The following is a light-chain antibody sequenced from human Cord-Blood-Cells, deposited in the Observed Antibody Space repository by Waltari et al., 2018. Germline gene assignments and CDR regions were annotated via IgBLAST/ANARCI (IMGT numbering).Light chain of an antibody. CDR1: SSAVGGYNY. J-gene: IGLJ1*01. CDR3: SSYAGSNYV. CDR2: EVS. Sequence: QSALTQPPSASGSPGQPVTISCTGTSSAVGGYNYVSWYQQHPGKAPKPMIYEVSKRPSGVPDRFSGSKSGNTASLTVSGLQAEDEADYYCSSYAGSNYVFGTGTKVTVL. V-gene: IGLV2-8*01.